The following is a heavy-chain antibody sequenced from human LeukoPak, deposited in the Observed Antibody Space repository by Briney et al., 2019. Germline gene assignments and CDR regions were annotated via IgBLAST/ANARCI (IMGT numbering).Heavy chain of an antibody. CDR2: ISGSGGTI. CDR3: ARDRYYQSGVFDS. D-gene: IGHD2-2*01. CDR1: GFTFSSYE. J-gene: IGHJ4*02. Sequence: GGSLRLSCAASGFTFSSYEMNWVRQAPGKGLEWVSYISGSGGTIHYADSVKGRFIISRDNAKNSLYLQMNSLRGEDTAVYYCARDRYYQSGVFDSWGQGTLVTVSS. V-gene: IGHV3-48*03.